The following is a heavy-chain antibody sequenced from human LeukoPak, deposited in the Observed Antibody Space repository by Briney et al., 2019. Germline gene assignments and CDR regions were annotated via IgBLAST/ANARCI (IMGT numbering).Heavy chain of an antibody. J-gene: IGHJ5*02. CDR1: GDSVSSNSAA. D-gene: IGHD6-6*01. CDR3: AYSSSSKYNWFDP. V-gene: IGHV6-1*01. CDR2: TYYRSKWYN. Sequence: SQTLSLTCAISGDSVSSNSAAWNWISQSPSRGLEWLGSTYYRSKWYNDYAVYVKSLITINPDTSKNQFSLQLNSVTPADTAVYYCAYSSSSKYNWFDPWGQGTLVTVSS.